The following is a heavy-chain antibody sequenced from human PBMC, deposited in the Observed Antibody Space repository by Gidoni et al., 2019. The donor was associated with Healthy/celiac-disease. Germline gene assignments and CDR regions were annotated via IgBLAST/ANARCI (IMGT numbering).Heavy chain of an antibody. V-gene: IGHV3-23*01. J-gene: IGHJ6*02. Sequence: EVQLLESGGGLVQPGGSLRLSCAASGFTFSSSAMSWVRQAPGKGLEWVSAISGSGGSTYYADSVKGRFTISRDNSKNTLYLQMNSLRAEDTAVYYCAKFTGGIGYYYYGMDVWGQGTTVTVSS. CDR1: GFTFSSSA. CDR3: AKFTGGIGYYYYGMDV. D-gene: IGHD6-13*01. CDR2: ISGSGGST.